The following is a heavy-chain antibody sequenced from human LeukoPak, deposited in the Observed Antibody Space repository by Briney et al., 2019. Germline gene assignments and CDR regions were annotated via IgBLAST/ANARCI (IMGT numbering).Heavy chain of an antibody. D-gene: IGHD2/OR15-2a*01. J-gene: IGHJ4*02. V-gene: IGHV3-7*01. Sequence: PGGSLRLSCAASGFTVSSNYMSWVRQPPGKGLEWVAKIKQDGSEKYYVDSVKGRFTISRDNAKNSLYLQMNSLRAEDTAVYYCARGPTRANSSDYWGQGARLTVSS. CDR2: IKQDGSEK. CDR3: ARGPTRANSSDY. CDR1: GFTVSSNY.